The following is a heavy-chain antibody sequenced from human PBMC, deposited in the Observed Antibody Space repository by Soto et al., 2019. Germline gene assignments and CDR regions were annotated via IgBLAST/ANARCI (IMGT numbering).Heavy chain of an antibody. CDR1: GYTFSHYG. Sequence: ASVKVSCKASGYTFSHYGISWVRQAPGQGLEWMAWTSAYNGDTNYAEKLQGRVTLTTDTSTGTAYMELRSLRSDDTAVYFCARYEGGNWTGPSCYYFDYWGQGTLVTVSS. D-gene: IGHD2-2*01. J-gene: IGHJ4*02. CDR2: TSAYNGDT. V-gene: IGHV1-18*04. CDR3: ARYEGGNWTGPSCYYFDY.